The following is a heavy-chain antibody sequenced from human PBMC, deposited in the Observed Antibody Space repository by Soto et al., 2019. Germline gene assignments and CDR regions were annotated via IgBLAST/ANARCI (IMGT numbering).Heavy chain of an antibody. Sequence: EVQLVESGGGLVQPGGSLRLSCAASGFTFSIYWMHWVRQAPGKGLVWVSRINSDGSSITYADSVKGRFTISRDNAKNTLYLQMNSLRSEDTAVYYCARESWGYSYVYWGQGILVTVSS. V-gene: IGHV3-74*01. CDR3: ARESWGYSYVY. J-gene: IGHJ4*02. D-gene: IGHD5-18*01. CDR2: INSDGSSI. CDR1: GFTFSIYW.